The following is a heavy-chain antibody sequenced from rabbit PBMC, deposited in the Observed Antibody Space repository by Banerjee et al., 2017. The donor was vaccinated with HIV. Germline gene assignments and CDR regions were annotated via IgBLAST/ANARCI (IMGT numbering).Heavy chain of an antibody. CDR1: GFSFSSSDY. J-gene: IGHJ4*01. Sequence: QSLAESGGGLVQPEGSLTLTCTASGFSFSSSDYMCWVRQAPGKGLEWIACIYAGSSGSTWYASWVNGRFTISRSTSLITVTLQMSNLTGADTATYFCARDPSYDEYGDSLYYFDLWAQAPSSPS. V-gene: IGHV1S40*01. CDR2: IYAGSSGST. D-gene: IGHD2-1*01. CDR3: ARDPSYDEYGDSLYYFDL.